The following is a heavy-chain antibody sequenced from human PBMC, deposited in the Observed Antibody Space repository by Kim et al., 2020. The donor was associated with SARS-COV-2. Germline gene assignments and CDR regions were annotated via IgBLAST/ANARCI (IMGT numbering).Heavy chain of an antibody. CDR1: GGSISSYY. V-gene: IGHV4-59*01. Sequence: SETLSITCTVSGGSISSYYWSWIRQPPGKGLEWIGYIYYSGSTNYNPSLKSRVTISVDTSKNQFSLKLSSVTAADTAVYYCARGWSVTTLRLGFDLWGRGTLVTVSS. D-gene: IGHD4-17*01. CDR3: ARGWSVTTLRLGFDL. J-gene: IGHJ2*01. CDR2: IYYSGST.